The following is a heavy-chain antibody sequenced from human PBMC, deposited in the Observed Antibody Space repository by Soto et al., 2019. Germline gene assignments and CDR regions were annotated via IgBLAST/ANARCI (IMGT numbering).Heavy chain of an antibody. V-gene: IGHV4-59*01. Sequence: SQTPSLNFTVSGGSISSYYWSWIRQPPGKGLEWIGYIYYSGSTNYNPSLKSRVTISVDTSKNQFSLKLSSVTAADTAVYYCARRYGGNFDYWGQGNLVTVSS. J-gene: IGHJ4*02. CDR3: ARRYGGNFDY. CDR2: IYYSGST. CDR1: GGSISSYY. D-gene: IGHD1-26*01.